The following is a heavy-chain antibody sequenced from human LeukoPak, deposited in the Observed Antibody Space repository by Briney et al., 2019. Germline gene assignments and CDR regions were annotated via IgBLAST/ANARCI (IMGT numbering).Heavy chain of an antibody. V-gene: IGHV3-11*01. J-gene: IGHJ4*02. D-gene: IGHD3-3*01. Sequence: PGGSLRLSCAASGFTFSDYYMSWIRQAPGKGLEWVSYISSSGSTVYYADSVKGRFTISRDNAKNSLYLQMNSLRAEDTAVYYCARHRYDFWSGLYLWGQGTLVTVSS. CDR1: GFTFSDYY. CDR2: ISSSGSTV. CDR3: ARHRYDFWSGLYL.